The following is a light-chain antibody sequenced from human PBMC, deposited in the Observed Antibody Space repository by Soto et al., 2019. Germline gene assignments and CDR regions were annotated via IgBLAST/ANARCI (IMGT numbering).Light chain of an antibody. CDR3: QQYGRSPWT. CDR2: GAS. J-gene: IGKJ1*01. CDR1: QSVGSS. V-gene: IGKV3-20*01. Sequence: IVTTQSPATQPVSPGERATHSFRASQSVGSSLAWYQQKPGQAPRLLIYGASTRATGIPARFSGSGSGTDFTLTISRLEPEDFAVYYCQQYGRSPWTFGQGTKV.